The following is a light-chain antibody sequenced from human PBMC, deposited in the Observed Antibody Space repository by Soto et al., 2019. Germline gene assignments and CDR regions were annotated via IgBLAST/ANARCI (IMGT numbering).Light chain of an antibody. CDR3: QQYGSSFT. J-gene: IGKJ3*01. CDR2: GAS. CDR1: QSVSSSY. V-gene: IGKV3-20*01. Sequence: EIVLTQSPGTLSLSPGERATLSCRASQSVSSSYLAWYQHKPGQAPRLLIYGASTRATSIPDRFSGSVSGTDFAITLSRLESEDFAVYYCQQYGSSFTVGHGTKVYLK.